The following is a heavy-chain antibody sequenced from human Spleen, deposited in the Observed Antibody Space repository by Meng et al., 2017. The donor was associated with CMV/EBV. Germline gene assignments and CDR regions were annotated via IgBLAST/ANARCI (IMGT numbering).Heavy chain of an antibody. CDR1: GYSFTNYW. V-gene: IGHV5-51*01. J-gene: IGHJ6*02. D-gene: IGHD3-22*01. CDR2: IYPGDSDI. CDR3: ARRMGRYDSEGLDV. Sequence: KVSCKGSGYSFTNYWIAWVRQMPGKGLEWMGIIYPGDSDIRYSPSFQGQVTISVDKSISTTYMQWSSLKASDTAMYYCARRMGRYDSEGLDVWGQGTTVTVSS.